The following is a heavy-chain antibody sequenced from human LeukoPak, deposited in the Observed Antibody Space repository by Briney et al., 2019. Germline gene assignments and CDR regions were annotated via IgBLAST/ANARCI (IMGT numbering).Heavy chain of an antibody. V-gene: IGHV3-7*01. CDR1: GFTFSNYW. CDR2: MRPDGGES. J-gene: IGHJ6*03. Sequence: GGSLRLSCAASGFTFSNYWLSWVRQFPGKALEWVANMRPDGGESYYVDSVKGRFTISRDNAKNSLYLQMNSLRVEDTAIYYCARLLATWDYYYMDVWGKGTTVTVSS. CDR3: ARLLATWDYYYMDV. D-gene: IGHD3-3*02.